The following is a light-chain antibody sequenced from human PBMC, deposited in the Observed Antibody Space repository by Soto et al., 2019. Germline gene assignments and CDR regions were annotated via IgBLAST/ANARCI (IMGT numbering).Light chain of an antibody. CDR1: QSVSSSY. V-gene: IGKV3-20*01. J-gene: IGKJ1*01. Sequence: EIVLTQSPGTLSLSPGERVTLSCRASQSVSSSYLAWYQQKPGQAPRLLIYGASSRATGIPDRFSGSGSGTDFTLTISRLEPEDFAVYYCQQYENWPRTFGQGTKVDNK. CDR2: GAS. CDR3: QQYENWPRT.